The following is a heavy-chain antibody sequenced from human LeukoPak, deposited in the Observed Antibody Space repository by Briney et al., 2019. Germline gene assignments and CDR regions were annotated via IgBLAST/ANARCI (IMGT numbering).Heavy chain of an antibody. CDR2: IYPGDSDT. D-gene: IGHD2-15*01. V-gene: IGHV5-51*01. CDR3: ARRKKGFCSGGSCYALDY. J-gene: IGHJ4*02. Sequence: GESLNISCKGSGYSFTNYWIGWVRQMPGKGLEWMGIIYPGDSDTRYSPSFEGQVTFSADKSISTAYLQWGSLKASGTAMYYCARRKKGFCSGGSCYALDYWGQGTLVTVSS. CDR1: GYSFTNYW.